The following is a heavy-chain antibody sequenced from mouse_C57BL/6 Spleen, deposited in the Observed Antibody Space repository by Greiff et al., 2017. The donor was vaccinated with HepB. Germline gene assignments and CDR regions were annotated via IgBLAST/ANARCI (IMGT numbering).Heavy chain of an antibody. J-gene: IGHJ3*01. Sequence: VKLQESGAELVKPGASVKLSCKASGYTFTEYTIHWVKQRSGQGLEWIGWFYPGSGSIKYNEKFKDKATLTADKSSSTVYMELSRLTSEDSAVYFCARHEEDYGSSYPWFAYWGQGTLVTVSA. CDR2: FYPGSGSI. V-gene: IGHV1-62-2*01. D-gene: IGHD1-1*01. CDR3: ARHEEDYGSSYPWFAY. CDR1: GYTFTEYT.